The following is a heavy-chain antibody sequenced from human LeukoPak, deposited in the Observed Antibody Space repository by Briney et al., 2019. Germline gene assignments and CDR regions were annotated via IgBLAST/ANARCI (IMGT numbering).Heavy chain of an antibody. V-gene: IGHV4-34*01. CDR1: GGSFSGYY. CDR2: INHSGST. J-gene: IGHJ3*02. Sequence: SETLSLTCAVYGGSFSGYYWSWIRQPPGKGLEWIGEINHSGSTNYNPSLKSRVTISVDTSKNQFSLKLSSVTAADTAVYYCARYRAFDIWGRGTLVTVSS. CDR3: ARYRAFDI.